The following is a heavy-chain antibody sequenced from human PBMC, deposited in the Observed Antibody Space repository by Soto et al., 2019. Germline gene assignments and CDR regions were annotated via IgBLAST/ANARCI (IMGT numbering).Heavy chain of an antibody. CDR1: GGSISSGDYY. J-gene: IGHJ4*02. V-gene: IGHV4-61*08. CDR3: ARVKNSSGFKGDY. D-gene: IGHD6-19*01. Sequence: TLSLTCTVSGGSISSGDYYWSWIRQPPGKGLEWIGYIYYSGSTNYNPSLKSRVTISVDTSKNQFSLKLSSVTAADTAVYYCARVKNSSGFKGDYWGQGTLVTVSS. CDR2: IYYSGST.